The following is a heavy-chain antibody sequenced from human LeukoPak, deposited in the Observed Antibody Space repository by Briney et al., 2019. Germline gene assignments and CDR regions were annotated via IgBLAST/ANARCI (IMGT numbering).Heavy chain of an antibody. Sequence: GESLKISCKGSGYSFTTYWIGWVRQLPGRGLEWMGIIYHGDSDTRYRPSFQGQVTISADKSISTAYLQWSSLKASDTAMYYCAKAGRSGVRYVDNWGQGTLVTVSS. V-gene: IGHV5-51*01. D-gene: IGHD3-9*01. CDR2: IYHGDSDT. CDR3: AKAGRSGVRYVDN. CDR1: GYSFTTYW. J-gene: IGHJ4*02.